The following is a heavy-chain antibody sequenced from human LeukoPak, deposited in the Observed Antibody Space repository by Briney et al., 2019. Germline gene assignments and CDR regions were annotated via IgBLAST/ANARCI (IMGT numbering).Heavy chain of an antibody. CDR2: IWYDGSNK. V-gene: IGHV3-33*01. CDR3: ARVRAPGIAVAGTYFDY. Sequence: PGGSLRLSCAASGFTFNSYGMHWVRQAPGKGLEWVTVIWYDGSNKYYADSVKGRFTISRDNYKNTLYLQMNSLRAEDTAVYYCARVRAPGIAVAGTYFDYWGQGTLVTVSS. J-gene: IGHJ4*02. D-gene: IGHD6-19*01. CDR1: GFTFNSYG.